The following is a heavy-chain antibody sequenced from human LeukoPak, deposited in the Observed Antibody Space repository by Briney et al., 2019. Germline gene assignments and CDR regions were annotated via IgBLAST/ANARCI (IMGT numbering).Heavy chain of an antibody. CDR3: ARYNSGWSYFDY. V-gene: IGHV4-39*07. Sequence: PSETLSLTCTVSGGSISSSSYYWDWIRQPPGKGLEWIGNLYDSGSTHYNPSLRSRVTISADTSKNQFSLKLSSVTAADTATYYCARYNSGWSYFDYWGQGTLVTVSS. CDR2: LYDSGST. CDR1: GGSISSSSYY. D-gene: IGHD6-19*01. J-gene: IGHJ4*02.